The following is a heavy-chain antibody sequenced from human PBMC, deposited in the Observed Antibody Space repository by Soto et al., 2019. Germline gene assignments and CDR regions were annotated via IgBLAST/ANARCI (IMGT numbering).Heavy chain of an antibody. CDR2: IYYSGST. Sequence: SETLSLTCSVSGGSISSSNYYWGWIRQPPGKGLEWIGSIYYSGSTFYNPTLKSRITISVDTSTNQLSLKLSSVTAADTAVYYCARSPGTAVAGVRSYYFDYWGQGTLVTVSS. CDR1: GGSISSSNYY. D-gene: IGHD6-19*01. V-gene: IGHV4-39*01. J-gene: IGHJ4*02. CDR3: ARSPGTAVAGVRSYYFDY.